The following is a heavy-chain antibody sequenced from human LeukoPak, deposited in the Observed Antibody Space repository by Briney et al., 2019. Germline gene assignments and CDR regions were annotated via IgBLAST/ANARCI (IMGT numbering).Heavy chain of an antibody. CDR3: ARDYYYDSSGYYYL. J-gene: IGHJ4*02. V-gene: IGHV3-11*01. D-gene: IGHD3-22*01. CDR2: ISSSGSTI. Sequence: GGSLRLSCAASGFTFSDYYMSWIRQAPGKGLEWVSYISSSGSTIYYADSVKGRFTISRDNAKNSLYLQMNSLRAEDTAVYYCARDYYYDSSGYYYLWGQGTLVTVSS. CDR1: GFTFSDYY.